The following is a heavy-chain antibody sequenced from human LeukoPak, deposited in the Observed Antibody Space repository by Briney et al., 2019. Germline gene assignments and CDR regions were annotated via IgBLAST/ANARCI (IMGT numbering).Heavy chain of an antibody. V-gene: IGHV3-48*04. J-gene: IGHJ3*02. CDR3: ARALERWLPHAFDI. CDR1: GFTFSSYN. D-gene: IGHD5-24*01. Sequence: GGSLRLSCAASGFTFSSYNMNWVRQAPGKGLEWVSYIGSSSATIYYADSVKGRFTISRDNAKNSLYLQMNSLKAEDTAVYYCARALERWLPHAFDIWGQGTMVTVSS. CDR2: IGSSSATI.